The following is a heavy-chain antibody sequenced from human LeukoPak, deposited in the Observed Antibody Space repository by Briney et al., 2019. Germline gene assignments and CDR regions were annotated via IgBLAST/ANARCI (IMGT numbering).Heavy chain of an antibody. CDR1: GFTFSSYW. D-gene: IGHD2-2*01. J-gene: IGHJ4*02. CDR2: IKQDGSEK. V-gene: IGHV3-7*01. CDR3: ARDGGYCSSTSCYVFDY. Sequence: PGGSLRLSCAASGFTFSSYWMSWVRQAPGKGLEWVANIKQDGSEKYYVDSVKGRFTISRDKAKNSLYLQMNSLRAEDTAVYYCARDGGYCSSTSCYVFDYWGQGTLVTVSS.